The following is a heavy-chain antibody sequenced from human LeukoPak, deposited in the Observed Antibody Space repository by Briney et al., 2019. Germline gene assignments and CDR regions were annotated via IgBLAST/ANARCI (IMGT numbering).Heavy chain of an antibody. CDR3: QSGGDWDY. D-gene: IGHD2-21*02. CDR2: TSYDGGNK. V-gene: IGHV3-30-3*01. J-gene: IGHJ4*02. Sequence: GGSLRLSCAASGFTFSNYAMHWVRQAPGKGLEWVALTSYDGGNKYYAGSVKGRFTISRDNSRNTQYLQMNSLRVEDTAVYYCQSGGDWDYWGQGTLVTVSS. CDR1: GFTFSNYA.